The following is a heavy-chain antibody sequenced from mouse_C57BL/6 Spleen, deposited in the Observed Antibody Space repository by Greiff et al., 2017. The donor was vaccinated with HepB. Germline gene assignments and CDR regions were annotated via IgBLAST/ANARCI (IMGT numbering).Heavy chain of an antibody. V-gene: IGHV5-17*01. D-gene: IGHD2-3*01. CDR1: GFTFSDYG. CDR2: ISSGSSTI. Sequence: VQLKETGGGLVKPGGSLKLSCAASGFTFSDYGMHWVRQAPEKGLEWVAYISSGSSTIYYADTVKGRFTISRDNAKNTLFLQMTSLRSEDTAMYYCARNPIYDGYYVDYWGQGTTLTVSS. J-gene: IGHJ2*01. CDR3: ARNPIYDGYYVDY.